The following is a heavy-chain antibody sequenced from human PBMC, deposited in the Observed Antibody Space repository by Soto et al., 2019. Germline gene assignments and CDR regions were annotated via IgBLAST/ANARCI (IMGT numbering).Heavy chain of an antibody. CDR2: ISGSGGST. J-gene: IGHJ6*02. CDR1: GFTFSSYA. CDR3: AKSRRWYSSGWDDNYYGMDV. V-gene: IGHV3-23*01. D-gene: IGHD6-19*01. Sequence: PGGSLRLSCAASGFTFSSYAMSWVRQAPGKGLEWVSAISGSGGSTYYADSVKGRFTISRDNSKNTLYLQMNSLRAEDTAVYYCAKSRRWYSSGWDDNYYGMDVWGQGTTVTVSS.